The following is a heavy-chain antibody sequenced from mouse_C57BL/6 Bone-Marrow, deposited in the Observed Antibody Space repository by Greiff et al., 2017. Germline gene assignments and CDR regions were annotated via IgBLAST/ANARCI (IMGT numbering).Heavy chain of an antibody. CDR3: TRRGWLLDAMDY. V-gene: IGHV1-15*01. J-gene: IGHJ4*01. Sequence: QVQLKQSGAELVRPGASVTLSCKASGYTFTDYEMHWVKQTPVHGLEWIGAIDPETGGTAYNQKFKGKAILTADKSSSTAYMELRSLTSEDSAVYYCTRRGWLLDAMDYWGQGTSVTVSS. CDR2: IDPETGGT. CDR1: GYTFTDYE. D-gene: IGHD2-3*01.